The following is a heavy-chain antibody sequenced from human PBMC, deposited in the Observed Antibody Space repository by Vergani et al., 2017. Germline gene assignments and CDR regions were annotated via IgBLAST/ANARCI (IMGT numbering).Heavy chain of an antibody. CDR3: ARQRGNYYAASGYYDH. D-gene: IGHD3-22*01. V-gene: IGHV5-51*01. CDR1: GYDFSSYY. Sequence: EVQLVQSGAEVKKPGESLKISCKGSGYDFSSYYIGWVRQMPGKGLEWMGVIYHGDVDIRYSPSFQGQVTISADKSISTAYLQRSSLKASDTAMYYCARQRGNYYAASGYYDHWGQGTLVTVSS. CDR2: IYHGDVDI. J-gene: IGHJ1*01.